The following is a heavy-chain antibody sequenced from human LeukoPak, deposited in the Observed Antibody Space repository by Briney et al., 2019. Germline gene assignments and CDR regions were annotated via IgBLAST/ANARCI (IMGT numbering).Heavy chain of an antibody. D-gene: IGHD4-17*01. Sequence: ASVKVSCKVSGYTLTELSMHWVRQAPVKGLEWMGGFDPEDGETIYAQKFQGRVTMTEDTSTDTAYMELSSLRSEDTAVYYCATIGDYDHYFDYWGQGTLITVSS. CDR2: FDPEDGET. CDR3: ATIGDYDHYFDY. CDR1: GYTLTELS. V-gene: IGHV1-24*01. J-gene: IGHJ4*02.